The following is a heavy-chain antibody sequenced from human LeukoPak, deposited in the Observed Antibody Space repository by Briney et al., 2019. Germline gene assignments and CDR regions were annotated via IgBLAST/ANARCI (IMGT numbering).Heavy chain of an antibody. V-gene: IGHV3-9*01. J-gene: IGHJ4*02. CDR2: ISWNSGSI. CDR3: AKGGVTMMGWLFDY. D-gene: IGHD3-22*01. CDR1: GFTFDDYA. Sequence: PGRSLRLSCAASGFTFDDYAMHWVRQAPGKGLEWVSGISWNSGSIGYADSVKGRFTISRDNAKNSLYLQMNSLRAEDTALYYCAKGGVTMMGWLFDYWGQGTLVTVSS.